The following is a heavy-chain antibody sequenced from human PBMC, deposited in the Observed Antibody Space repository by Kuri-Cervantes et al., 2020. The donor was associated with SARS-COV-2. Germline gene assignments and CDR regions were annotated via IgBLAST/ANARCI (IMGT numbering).Heavy chain of an antibody. J-gene: IGHJ3*02. CDR3: ARGTYSGSYVDAFDI. CDR2: INHSGST. CDR1: GGSFSGYY. V-gene: IGHV4-34*01. D-gene: IGHD1-26*01. Sequence: SQTLSLTCAVYGGSFSGYYWSWIRQPPGKGLEWIGEINHSGSTNYNPSLKSRVTISVDTSKNQFSLKLSSVTAADTAVYYCARGTYSGSYVDAFDIWGQGTMVTVSS.